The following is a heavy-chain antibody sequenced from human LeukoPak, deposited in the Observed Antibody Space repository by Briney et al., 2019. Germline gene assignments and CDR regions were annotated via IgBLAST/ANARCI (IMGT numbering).Heavy chain of an antibody. CDR2: FDPEDGET. J-gene: IGHJ4*02. V-gene: IGHV1-24*01. Sequence: ASVKVSCKVSGYTLTELSMHWVRQAPGKGLEWMGGFDPEDGETIYAQKFQGRVTMTKDTSTDTAYMELRSLRSEDAAVYYCATDLVPWASNYWGQGTLVTVSS. CDR3: ATDLVPWASNY. CDR1: GYTLTELS.